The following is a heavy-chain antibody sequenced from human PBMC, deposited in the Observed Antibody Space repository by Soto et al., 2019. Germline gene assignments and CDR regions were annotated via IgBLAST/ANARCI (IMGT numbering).Heavy chain of an antibody. CDR2: IIPIFGTA. CDR3: ARDDYYGSGSYYNYYYYGMDV. V-gene: IGHV1-69*01. D-gene: IGHD3-10*01. J-gene: IGHJ6*02. CDR1: GGTFSSYA. Sequence: QVQLVQSGAEVKKPGSSVKVSCKASGGTFSSYAISWVRQAPGQGLEWVGGIIPIFGTANYAQKFQGRVTITADESTSTAYMELSSLRSEDTAVYYCARDDYYGSGSYYNYYYYGMDVWGQGTTVTVSS.